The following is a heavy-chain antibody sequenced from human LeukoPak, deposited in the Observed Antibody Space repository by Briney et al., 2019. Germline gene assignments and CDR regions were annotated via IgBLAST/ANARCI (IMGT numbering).Heavy chain of an antibody. CDR3: ARAFYPPDFEFGRAPYYFDK. CDR2: LYHRGNT. CDR1: GGSISSSNW. V-gene: IGHV4-4*02. Sequence: SGTLSLTCAVSGGSISSSNWWNWVRQTPGKGLEWIGELYHRGNTHYNPSLKSRVTMSVDTATNQCSLRVNSVTAADTAVYYCARAFYPPDFEFGRAPYYFDKWGRGTLVTVSS. D-gene: IGHD3-16*01. J-gene: IGHJ4*02.